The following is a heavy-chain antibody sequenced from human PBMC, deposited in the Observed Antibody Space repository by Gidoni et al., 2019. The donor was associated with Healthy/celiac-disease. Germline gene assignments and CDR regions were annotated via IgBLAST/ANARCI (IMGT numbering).Heavy chain of an antibody. CDR2: IYYSGST. J-gene: IGHJ4*02. Sequence: QLQLQESGSGLVKPSETLSLTCTVSGRSISSSSYYWGWIRQPPGKGLEWIGSIYYSGSTYYNPSLKSRVTISVDTSKNQSSLKLSSVTAADTAVYYCARDQGQQLDYWGQGTLVTVSS. V-gene: IGHV4-39*07. D-gene: IGHD6-13*01. CDR1: GRSISSSSYY. CDR3: ARDQGQQLDY.